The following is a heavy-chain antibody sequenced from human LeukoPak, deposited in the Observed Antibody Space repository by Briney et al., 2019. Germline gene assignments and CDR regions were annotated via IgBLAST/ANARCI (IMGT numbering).Heavy chain of an antibody. Sequence: ASVKVSCKASGYTFTSYDINWVRQATGQGLEWMGWMNPNSGNTGYAQKFQGRVTMTRNTSISTAYMELSSLRSEDTAVYYCAGGPRTLRNPQEKNDYWGQGTLVTVSS. D-gene: IGHD1-14*01. V-gene: IGHV1-8*01. J-gene: IGHJ4*02. CDR1: GYTFTSYD. CDR2: MNPNSGNT. CDR3: AGGPRTLRNPQEKNDY.